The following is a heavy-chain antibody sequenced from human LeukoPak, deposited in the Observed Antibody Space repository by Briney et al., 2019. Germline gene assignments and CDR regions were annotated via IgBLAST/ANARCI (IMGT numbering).Heavy chain of an antibody. V-gene: IGHV4-39*01. D-gene: IGHD6-19*01. CDR2: SYYSGST. CDR3: GRHEDHSSGLVDY. CDR1: HGSLSSSSYY. Sequence: SETLSLTRTVSHGSLSSSSYYWGWIRQPPGKGLEWIGCSYYSGSTYYNPSLKSRVTISVDTSKNQFSLKLSSVTAADTAVYYCGRHEDHSSGLVDYWGQGTLVTVSS. J-gene: IGHJ4*02.